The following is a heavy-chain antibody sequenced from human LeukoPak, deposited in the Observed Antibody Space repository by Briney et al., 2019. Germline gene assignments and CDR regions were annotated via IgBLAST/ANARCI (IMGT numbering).Heavy chain of an antibody. J-gene: IGHJ3*02. CDR1: GGSISSSNW. D-gene: IGHD3-22*01. CDR3: ASAVVAWRVSRGAFDI. CDR2: IYHSGST. V-gene: IGHV4-4*02. Sequence: SETLSLTCAVSGGSISSSNWWSWVRQPPGKGLEWIGEIYHSGSTNYNPSLKSRVTISVDKSKNQFSLKLSSVTAADTAVYYCASAVVAWRVSRGAFDIWGQGTMVTVSS.